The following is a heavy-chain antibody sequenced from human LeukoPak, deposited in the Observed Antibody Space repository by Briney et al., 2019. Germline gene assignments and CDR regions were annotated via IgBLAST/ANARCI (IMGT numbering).Heavy chain of an antibody. CDR3: AKDGRHFAFEYFED. CDR1: GFTFSSYW. CDR2: INTDGSTT. D-gene: IGHD3-9*01. J-gene: IGHJ4*02. Sequence: GGSLRLSCAASGFTFSSYWMSWVRQAPGKGLVWVSRINTDGSTTNYADSVKGRFTISRDNTKNTLYLQMNSLRAEDTAVYYCAKDGRHFAFEYFEDWGQGTLVTVSS. V-gene: IGHV3-74*01.